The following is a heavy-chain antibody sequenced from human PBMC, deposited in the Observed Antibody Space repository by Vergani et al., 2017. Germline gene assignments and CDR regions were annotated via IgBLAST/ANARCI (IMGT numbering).Heavy chain of an antibody. CDR2: MNPNSGNT. J-gene: IGHJ6*02. Sequence: QVQLVQSGAEVKKPGASVKVSCKASGYTFTSYDINWVRQATGQGLEWMGWMNPNSGNTGYAQKFQGRVTMTRNTSISTAYMELSSLRSEDTAVYYCASHGDFFVFPNEAGYGMDVWGQGTTVTVSS. CDR1: GYTFTSYD. CDR3: ASHGDFFVFPNEAGYGMDV. V-gene: IGHV1-8*01. D-gene: IGHD4-17*01.